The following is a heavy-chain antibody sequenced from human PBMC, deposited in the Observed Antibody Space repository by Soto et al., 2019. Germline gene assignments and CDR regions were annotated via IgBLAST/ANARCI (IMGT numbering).Heavy chain of an antibody. J-gene: IGHJ4*02. CDR2: IHTAGDT. V-gene: IGHV3-13*04. CDR1: GFTFSTYD. Sequence: EVQLVESGGGLVQPGGSLRLSCAASGFTFSTYDMHWVRQETGKGLEWVSAIHTAGDTHYADSVKGRFTISRENAKNSLYLQMNSLRVGDTAVYYGVRSRPYCGGDCLPLDFWGQGTLVTVSS. D-gene: IGHD2-21*02. CDR3: VRSRPYCGGDCLPLDF.